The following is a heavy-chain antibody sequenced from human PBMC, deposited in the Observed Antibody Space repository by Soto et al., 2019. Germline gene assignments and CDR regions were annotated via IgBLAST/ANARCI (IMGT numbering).Heavy chain of an antibody. V-gene: IGHV1-2*02. CDR3: AICFPAEVGIRFCSTVSACLLNRASDL. Sequence: GQGLEWMGWINPNSGGTNYAQKFQGRVTMTRDTSISTAYMELSRLRSDDTAVYYCAICFPAEVGIRFCSTVSACLLNRASDL. CDR2: INPNSGGT. J-gene: IGHJ2*01. D-gene: IGHD3-3*01.